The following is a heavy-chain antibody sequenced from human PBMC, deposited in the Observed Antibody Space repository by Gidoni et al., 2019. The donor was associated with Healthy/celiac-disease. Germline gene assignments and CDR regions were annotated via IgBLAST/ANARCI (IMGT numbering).Heavy chain of an antibody. D-gene: IGHD3-22*01. CDR3: ARHDRDYYDRSGYSFDY. J-gene: IGHJ4*02. CDR2: IYDSGSP. CDR1: GGSISSSSYY. V-gene: IGHV4-39*01. Sequence: QLQLQESGPGLVKPSETLSLTCTVPGGSISSSSYYWGWSRQPPGKGLEWIGSIYDSGSPDYNPSLKRRVTRSVDTSKNQFSLKLSSVTAADTAVYYCARHDRDYYDRSGYSFDYWGQGTLVTVSA.